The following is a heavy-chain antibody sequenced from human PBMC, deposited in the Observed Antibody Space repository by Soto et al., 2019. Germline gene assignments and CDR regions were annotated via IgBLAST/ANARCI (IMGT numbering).Heavy chain of an antibody. CDR2: ISSSSSTI. Sequence: EVQLVESGGGLVQRGGSLRLSCAASGLTFSSYSMNWVRQAPGKGLEWVSYISSSSSTIYYADSVKGRFTISRDNAKNSLYLQMNSLRAEDTAVYYCAVGEESRYDYYGMDVWGQGTTVTVSS. CDR3: AVGEESRYDYYGMDV. CDR1: GLTFSSYS. V-gene: IGHV3-48*01. J-gene: IGHJ6*02.